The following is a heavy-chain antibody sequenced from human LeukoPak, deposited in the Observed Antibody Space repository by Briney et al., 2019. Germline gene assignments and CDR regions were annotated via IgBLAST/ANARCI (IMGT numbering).Heavy chain of an antibody. CDR3: ARDRFMVRGDINLNWFDP. CDR2: ISYDGSNK. D-gene: IGHD3-10*01. J-gene: IGHJ5*02. V-gene: IGHV3-30*04. Sequence: GRSLRLSCAASGSTFSSYAMHWVREAPGKGLEWVAVISYDGSNKYYADSVKGRFTISRDNSKNTLYLQMNSLRSEDTAVYYCARDRFMVRGDINLNWFDPWGQGTLVTVSS. CDR1: GSTFSSYA.